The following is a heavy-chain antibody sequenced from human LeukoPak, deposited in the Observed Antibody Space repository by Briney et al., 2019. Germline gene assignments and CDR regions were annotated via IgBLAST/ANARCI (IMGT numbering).Heavy chain of an antibody. Sequence: ASVKVSCKASGYTFTSYGISWVRQAPGQGLEWMGWISAYNGNTNYAQKFQGRVTMTRDMSTSTVYMELSSLRSEDTAVYYCARGPETHYGDYVYYFDYWGQGTLVTVSS. D-gene: IGHD4-17*01. CDR1: GYTFTSYG. J-gene: IGHJ4*02. V-gene: IGHV1-18*01. CDR2: ISAYNGNT. CDR3: ARGPETHYGDYVYYFDY.